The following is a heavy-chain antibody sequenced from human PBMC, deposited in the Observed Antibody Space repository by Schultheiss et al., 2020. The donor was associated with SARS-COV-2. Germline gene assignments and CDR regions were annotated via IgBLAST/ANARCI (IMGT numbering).Heavy chain of an antibody. CDR3: ARHPQNYDFWSGQFDY. CDR1: GGSISSYY. J-gene: IGHJ4*02. D-gene: IGHD3-3*01. Sequence: SETLSLTCTVSGGSISSYYWGWIRQPPGKGLEWIGSIYYSGSTYYNPSLKSRVTISVDTSKNQFSLKLSSVTAADTAVYYCARHPQNYDFWSGQFDYWGQGTLVTVSS. V-gene: IGHV4-39*01. CDR2: IYYSGST.